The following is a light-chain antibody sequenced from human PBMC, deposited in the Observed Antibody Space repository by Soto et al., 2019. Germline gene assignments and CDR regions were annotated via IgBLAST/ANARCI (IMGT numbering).Light chain of an antibody. CDR3: QQRSNSPWT. CDR2: DAS. J-gene: IGKJ1*01. CDR1: PSVSSY. Sequence: EIVLTQSPATLSLSPGERATLSCRASPSVSSYLAWYQQKAGQAPRLLIYDASNRATGIPARFSGSGSGTDFTLTISSLEPEDFAVYYCQQRSNSPWTFGQGTKVEIK. V-gene: IGKV3-11*01.